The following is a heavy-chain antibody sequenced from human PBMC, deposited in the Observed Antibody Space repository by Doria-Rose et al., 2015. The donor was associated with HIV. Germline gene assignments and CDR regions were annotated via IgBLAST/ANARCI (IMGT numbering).Heavy chain of an antibody. CDR2: NFSDDER. D-gene: IGHD6-13*01. CDR3: ARIKSSRWYHKYYFDF. CDR1: GVSLSSPGMG. Sequence: SGPVLVKPTETLTLTCTVSGVSLSSPGMGVSWIRQPPGKALEWLANNFSDDERSYKTSLKSILTISRGTSKSQVVLTMTDMDPVDTATYYCARIKSSRWYHKYYFDFWGQGTLVIVSA. V-gene: IGHV2-26*01. J-gene: IGHJ4*02.